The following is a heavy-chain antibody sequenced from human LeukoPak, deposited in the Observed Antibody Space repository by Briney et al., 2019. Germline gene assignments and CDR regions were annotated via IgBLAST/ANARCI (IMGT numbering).Heavy chain of an antibody. CDR1: GGSFSGYY. CDR2: ITRRVSA. CDR3: ARNYNYGRHFFDS. J-gene: IGHJ4*01. D-gene: IGHD3-10*01. V-gene: IGHV4-34*01. Sequence: PSGTLSLSCAVYGGSFSGYYLNWIRQPPGKGLEWIGEITRRVSAHYKPSLKSRITISVDTSKNQFSLKLTSVTAADTAVYYCARNYNYGRHFFDSWGQGILVTL.